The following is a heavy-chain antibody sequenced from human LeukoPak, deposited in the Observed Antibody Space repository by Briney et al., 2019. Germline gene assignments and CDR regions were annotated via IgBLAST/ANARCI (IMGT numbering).Heavy chain of an antibody. CDR2: FDPDKGET. V-gene: IGHV1-24*01. J-gene: IGHJ6*03. D-gene: IGHD3-22*01. CDR1: GHTLTGLS. CDR3: TIYSTSYYDNSGTYKAYYYMDV. Sequence: ASVKVSCKTSGHTLTGLSIHWVRQAPGKGLEWMGGFDPDKGETIYAQRLQGRVTMTEDTSTDTAYMELSSLRSADTAVYFCTIYSTSYYDNSGTYKAYYYMDVWGKGTTVTVSS.